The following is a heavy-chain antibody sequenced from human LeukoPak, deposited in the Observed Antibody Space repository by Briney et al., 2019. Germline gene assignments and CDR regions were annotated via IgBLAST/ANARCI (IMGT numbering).Heavy chain of an antibody. Sequence: GGSLRLSCAASGFTFSNYWMSWVRQAPGKGLEWVAHINQDGSEKYYVDSVKGRFTISRDNAKNSLYLQRNGLRAEETVVYCGARDGGGDIVVAFAFDIWGQGTMVTVSS. CDR1: GFTFSNYW. CDR3: ARDGGGDIVVAFAFDI. V-gene: IGHV3-7*05. D-gene: IGHD2-15*01. CDR2: INQDGSEK. J-gene: IGHJ3*02.